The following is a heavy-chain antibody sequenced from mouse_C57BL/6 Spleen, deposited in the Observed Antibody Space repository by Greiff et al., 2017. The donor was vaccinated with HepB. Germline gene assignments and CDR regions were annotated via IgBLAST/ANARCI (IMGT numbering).Heavy chain of an antibody. Sequence: QVHVKQSGAELVKPGASVKISCKASGYAFSSYWMNWVKQRPGKGLEWIGQIYPGDGDTNYNGKFKGKATLTADKSSSTAYMQLSSLTSEDSAVYCCASMTIYYDSLYAMDYWGQGTSVTVSS. CDR1: GYAFSSYW. D-gene: IGHD2-4*01. V-gene: IGHV1-80*01. CDR3: ASMTIYYDSLYAMDY. CDR2: IYPGDGDT. J-gene: IGHJ4*01.